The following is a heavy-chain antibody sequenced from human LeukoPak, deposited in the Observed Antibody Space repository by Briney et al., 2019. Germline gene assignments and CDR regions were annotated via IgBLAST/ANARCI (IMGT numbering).Heavy chain of an antibody. Sequence: PSETLSLTCTVSGGSISSRSYYWGWIRQPPGKGLEWIGSIYYSGGTYYDPSLQSRVTISVDTSKNQFSLKLNSVTAADTAVYYCASFYCSGGSCYQYFSYYYMDVWGKGTTVTISS. D-gene: IGHD2-15*01. J-gene: IGHJ6*03. CDR2: IYYSGGT. V-gene: IGHV4-39*01. CDR1: GGSISSRSYY. CDR3: ASFYCSGGSCYQYFSYYYMDV.